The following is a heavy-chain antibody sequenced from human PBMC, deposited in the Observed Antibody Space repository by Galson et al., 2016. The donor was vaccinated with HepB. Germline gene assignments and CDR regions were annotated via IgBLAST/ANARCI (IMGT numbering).Heavy chain of an antibody. CDR3: ARTPSRGGMDV. CDR1: GGSISSYY. D-gene: IGHD3-10*01. Sequence: SETLSLTCTVSGGSISSYYWSWIRQPPGKGLEWIGYIYYSGSTNYNPPLKSRVPISVDTSKNQFSLKLTSVTTAHTAVYYCARTPSRGGMDVWGQGTTVTVSS. J-gene: IGHJ6*02. CDR2: IYYSGST. V-gene: IGHV4-59*01.